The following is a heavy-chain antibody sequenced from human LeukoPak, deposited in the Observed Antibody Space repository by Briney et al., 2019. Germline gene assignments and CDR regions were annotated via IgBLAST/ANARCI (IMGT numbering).Heavy chain of an antibody. CDR1: GFTFSNYW. J-gene: IGHJ4*02. Sequence: PGGSLRLSCAASGFTFSNYWMHWVRQAPGKGQVWVSYSKPDGSSTSYANSVKGRFTISRDNAKNTLSLQMNSLRAEDTGVYYCARDLFQGYDYWGQGTLVTVSS. D-gene: IGHD2-15*01. CDR2: SKPDGSST. CDR3: ARDLFQGYDY. V-gene: IGHV3-74*01.